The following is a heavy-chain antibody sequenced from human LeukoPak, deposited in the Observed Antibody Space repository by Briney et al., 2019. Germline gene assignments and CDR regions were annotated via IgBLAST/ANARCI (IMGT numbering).Heavy chain of an antibody. J-gene: IGHJ3*02. Sequence: GRSLRLSCAASGFTFGDTWMNWVRQVPGQGLEWVANIKQDGSEKFYVASVKGRFTISRDNAKNSLYLQMNSLRAEDTAVYYCARDGMITAYAFDIWGQGTMVTVSS. CDR1: GFTFGDTW. CDR3: ARDGMITAYAFDI. CDR2: IKQDGSEK. V-gene: IGHV3-7*01. D-gene: IGHD3-16*01.